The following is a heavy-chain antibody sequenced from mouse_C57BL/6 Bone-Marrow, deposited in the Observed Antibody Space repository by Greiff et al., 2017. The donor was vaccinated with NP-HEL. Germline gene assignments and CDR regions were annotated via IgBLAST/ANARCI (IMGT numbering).Heavy chain of an antibody. V-gene: IGHV5-16*01. D-gene: IGHD2-4*01. CDR3: AREGGLRRRTYAMDY. J-gene: IGHJ4*01. CDR2: INYDGSSP. CDR1: GFTFSDYY. Sequence: EVQVVESEGGLVQPGSSMKLSCTASGFTFSDYYMAWVRQVPEKGLEWVANINYDGSSPYYLDSLKRRFIISRDNAKNILYLQMSSRKSEDTATYYCAREGGLRRRTYAMDYWGQGTSVTVSS.